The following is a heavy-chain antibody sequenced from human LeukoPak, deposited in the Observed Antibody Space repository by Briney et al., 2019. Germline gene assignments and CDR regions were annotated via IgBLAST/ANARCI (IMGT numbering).Heavy chain of an antibody. Sequence: ASVKVSCKVSGYTLTELSMHWVRQAPGKGLEWMGGFDPEDGETIYAQKFQGRVTMTEDTSTDTAYMELSSLRSEDTAVYYCATRSVRGVIISLKEKFRNWFDPWGQGTLVTVSS. V-gene: IGHV1-24*01. D-gene: IGHD3-10*02. CDR1: GYTLTELS. CDR3: ATRSVRGVIISLKEKFRNWFDP. CDR2: FDPEDGET. J-gene: IGHJ5*02.